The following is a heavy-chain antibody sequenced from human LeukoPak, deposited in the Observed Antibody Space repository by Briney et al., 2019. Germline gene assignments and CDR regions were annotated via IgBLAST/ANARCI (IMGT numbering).Heavy chain of an antibody. V-gene: IGHV1-8*01. J-gene: IGHJ6*02. Sequence: ASVKVSCKASGYTFTNYDFNWVRQATGQGLEWMGWMNPNSGNTGYAQKFQDRVTMTRNTSISTAYMELTRLTSEDTAVYYCARGDSGYFFYYGLDVWGQGTTVTVSS. CDR3: ARGDSGYFFYYGLDV. CDR1: GYTFTNYD. CDR2: MNPNSGNT. D-gene: IGHD3-10*01.